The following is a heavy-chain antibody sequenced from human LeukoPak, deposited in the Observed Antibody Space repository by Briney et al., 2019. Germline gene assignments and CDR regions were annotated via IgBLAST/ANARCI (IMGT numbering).Heavy chain of an antibody. CDR1: GFTFSDYY. J-gene: IGHJ4*02. CDR2: ISSSGSTI. CDR3: ARGQVDIVATTFFDY. D-gene: IGHD5-12*01. V-gene: IGHV3-11*01. Sequence: GGSLRLSCAASGFTFSDYYMSWIRQAPGKGLEWVSYISSSGSTIYYADSVKGRSTISRDNAKNSLYLQMNSLRAEDTAVYYCARGQVDIVATTFFDYWGQGTLVTVSS.